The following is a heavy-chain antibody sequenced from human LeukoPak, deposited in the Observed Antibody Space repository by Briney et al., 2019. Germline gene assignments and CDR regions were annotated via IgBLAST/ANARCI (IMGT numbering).Heavy chain of an antibody. V-gene: IGHV3-23*01. CDR1: GFTFSSYA. CDR3: AKAFSSTSFNWFDS. J-gene: IGHJ5*01. D-gene: IGHD2-2*01. Sequence: GGSLRLSCVASGFTFSSYAMSWVRQAPGKGLEWASAISGSGGSTYYADSVKGRFTISRDNSKNTLYLQMNSLRAEDTAVYYCAKAFSSTSFNWFDSWGQGTLVTVSS. CDR2: ISGSGGST.